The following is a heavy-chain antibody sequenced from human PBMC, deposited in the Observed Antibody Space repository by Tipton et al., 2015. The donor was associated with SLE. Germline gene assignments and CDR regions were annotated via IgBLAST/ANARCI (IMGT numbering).Heavy chain of an antibody. CDR1: GGSITSYY. CDR3: ARVGHGFDSSGYNSQYYSYMDV. Sequence: TLSLTCTVSGGSITSYYWNWSRQAPGKGLEWVGYVYSSGSTHYNPSLSSRVTITLDTPKNQFSLRLTSATAADTAVYYCARVGHGFDSSGYNSQYYSYMDVCCRGTTVIVSS. V-gene: IGHV4-59*01. CDR2: VYSSGST. J-gene: IGHJ6*03. D-gene: IGHD3-22*01.